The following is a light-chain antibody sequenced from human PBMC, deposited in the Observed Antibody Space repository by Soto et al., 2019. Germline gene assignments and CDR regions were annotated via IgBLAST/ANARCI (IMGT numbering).Light chain of an antibody. J-gene: IGKJ3*01. CDR3: QQYGSSPPGT. Sequence: EIVLTQSPGTLSLSPGERATLSCRASQSVSSSYLAWYQQKPGQAPRLLIYGASSSATGIPDRFSGSGSGTDFTLTISRLEPEDFAVYYCQQYGSSPPGTFGPGTKVDIK. V-gene: IGKV3-20*01. CDR1: QSVSSSY. CDR2: GAS.